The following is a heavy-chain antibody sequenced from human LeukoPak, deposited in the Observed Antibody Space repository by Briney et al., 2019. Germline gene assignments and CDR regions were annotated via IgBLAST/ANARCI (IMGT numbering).Heavy chain of an antibody. Sequence: PSETLSLTCTVSGGSISSSSYYWGWIRQPPGKGLEWIGSIYYSGSTNYNPSLKSRVTISVDTSKNQFSLKLSSVTAAGTAVYYCARGIAAFHYWGQGTLVTVSS. V-gene: IGHV4-39*07. CDR3: ARGIAAFHY. J-gene: IGHJ4*02. CDR1: GGSISSSSYY. D-gene: IGHD6-6*01. CDR2: IYYSGST.